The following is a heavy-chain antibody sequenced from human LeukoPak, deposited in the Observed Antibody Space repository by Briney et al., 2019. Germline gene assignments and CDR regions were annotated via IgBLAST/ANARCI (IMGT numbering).Heavy chain of an antibody. CDR2: INDDGSAT. CDR3: ARVDSSGWGTDFDY. J-gene: IGHJ4*02. D-gene: IGHD6-19*01. V-gene: IGHV3-74*01. Sequence: GGSLRLSCAASGFTFSNYWMHWVRQVPGKGLVWVSRINDDGSATFYADSVKGRFTISRDNAKNSLYLQMNSLRAEDTAVYYCARVDSSGWGTDFDYWGQGTLVTVSS. CDR1: GFTFSNYW.